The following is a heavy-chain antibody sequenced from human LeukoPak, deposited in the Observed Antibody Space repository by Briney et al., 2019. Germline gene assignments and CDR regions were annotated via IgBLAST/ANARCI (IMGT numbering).Heavy chain of an antibody. CDR2: ISGNNDNP. CDR3: ARDGTSTDDY. V-gene: IGHV1-18*01. D-gene: IGHD2-2*01. J-gene: IGHJ4*02. Sequence: ASVRVSCKTSGYTFSNFGINRVRQAPGQGLEWMGWISGNNDNPNYGQKFQGRFTVTTDSSTSTAYMELRNLTFDDTAVYYCARDGTSTDDYWGQGTLVTVSS. CDR1: GYTFSNFG.